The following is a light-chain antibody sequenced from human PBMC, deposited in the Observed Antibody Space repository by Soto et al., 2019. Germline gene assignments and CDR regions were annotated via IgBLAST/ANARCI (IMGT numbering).Light chain of an antibody. J-gene: IGLJ3*02. V-gene: IGLV2-8*01. Sequence: QSALTQPPSASGSPGQSVTISCTGISSDVGGDNYVSWYQQHPRKAPKLMIYEVSKRPSGVPDRFSGSKSGNTASLTVSGLQAEDEADYYCSSYAGSNNLVFGGGTKLTVL. CDR2: EVS. CDR1: SSDVGGDNY. CDR3: SSYAGSNNLV.